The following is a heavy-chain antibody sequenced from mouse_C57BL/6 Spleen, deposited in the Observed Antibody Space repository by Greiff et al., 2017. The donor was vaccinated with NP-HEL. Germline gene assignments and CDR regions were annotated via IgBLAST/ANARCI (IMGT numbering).Heavy chain of an antibody. D-gene: IGHD1-1*01. J-gene: IGHJ1*03. Sequence: EVKLVESEGGLVQPGSSMKLSCTASGFTFSDYYMAWVRQVPEKGLEWVANINYDGSSTYYLDSLKSRFIISRDNAKNILYLQMSSLKSEDTATYYCARGDYYGSSYYWYFDVWGTGTTVTVSS. V-gene: IGHV5-16*01. CDR3: ARGDYYGSSYYWYFDV. CDR2: INYDGSST. CDR1: GFTFSDYY.